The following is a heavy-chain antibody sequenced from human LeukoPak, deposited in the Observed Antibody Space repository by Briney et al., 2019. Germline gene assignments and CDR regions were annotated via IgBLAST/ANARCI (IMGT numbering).Heavy chain of an antibody. J-gene: IGHJ6*02. V-gene: IGHV3-9*01. Sequence: GRSLRLSCAASGFTFDDYAMHWVRQAPGKGLEWVSGISWNSGSIGYADSVKGRFTISRDNAKNSLYLQMNSLRAEDTALYYCAKDIRGATVTDYGMDVWGQGTTVTVPS. CDR2: ISWNSGSI. D-gene: IGHD4-17*01. CDR1: GFTFDDYA. CDR3: AKDIRGATVTDYGMDV.